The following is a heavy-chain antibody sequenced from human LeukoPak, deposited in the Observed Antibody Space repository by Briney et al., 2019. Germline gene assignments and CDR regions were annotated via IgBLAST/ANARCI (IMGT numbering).Heavy chain of an antibody. V-gene: IGHV1-18*01. CDR1: GYTFTSYG. D-gene: IGHD3-22*01. CDR2: ISAYNGNT. Sequence: ASVKVSCKASGYTFTSYGISRVRQAPGQGLEWMGWISAYNGNTNYAQKLQGRVTMTTDTSTSTAYMELRSLRSDDTAVYYCAIDGDSSGYYAGWAFDIWGQGTMVTVSS. CDR3: AIDGDSSGYYAGWAFDI. J-gene: IGHJ3*02.